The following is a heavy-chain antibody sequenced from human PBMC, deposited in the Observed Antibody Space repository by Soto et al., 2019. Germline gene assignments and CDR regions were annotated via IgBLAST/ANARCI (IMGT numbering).Heavy chain of an antibody. CDR3: ARDQYYDILTGYSPRNWFDP. Sequence: GGSLRLSCAASGFTFSSYWMSWVRQAPGKGLEWVANIKQDGSEKYYVDSVKGRFTISRDNAKNSLYLQMNSLRAEDTAVYYCARDQYYDILTGYSPRNWFDPWGQGTLVTVSS. CDR2: IKQDGSEK. D-gene: IGHD3-9*01. J-gene: IGHJ5*02. CDR1: GFTFSSYW. V-gene: IGHV3-7*01.